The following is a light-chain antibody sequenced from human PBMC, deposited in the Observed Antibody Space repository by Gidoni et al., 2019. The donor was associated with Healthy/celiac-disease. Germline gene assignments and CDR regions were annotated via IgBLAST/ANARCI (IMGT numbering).Light chain of an antibody. CDR2: DAS. Sequence: EIVLTQSPATLSLSPGERATLSCRASQSVSSYLAWYQHQHGQAPRLLIYDASNRATGIPARFSGSGSGTDFTLTISSLEPEDFAVYYCQQRSNWPPATFGGGTKVEIK. CDR1: QSVSSY. CDR3: QQRSNWPPAT. J-gene: IGKJ4*01. V-gene: IGKV3-11*01.